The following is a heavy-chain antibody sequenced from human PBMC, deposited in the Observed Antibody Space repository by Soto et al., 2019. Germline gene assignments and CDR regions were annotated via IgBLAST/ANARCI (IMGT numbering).Heavy chain of an antibody. CDR3: SKNMGASGYSGSDY. CDR2: ISSSSSTI. D-gene: IGHD2-15*01. CDR1: GFTFSSYS. J-gene: IGHJ4*02. Sequence: PGGSLRLSCAASGFTFSSYSMNWVRQAPGKGLEWVSYISSSSSTIYYADSVKGRFTISRDNAKNSLYLQMNSLGADDAAVYYCSKNMGASGYSGSDYWGQGTLVTVSS. V-gene: IGHV3-48*01.